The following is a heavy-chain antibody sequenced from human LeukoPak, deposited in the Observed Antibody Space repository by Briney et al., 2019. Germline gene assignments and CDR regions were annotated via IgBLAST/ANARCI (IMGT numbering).Heavy chain of an antibody. CDR2: IYPGDSDT. CDR3: ARLTPPSSCPDC. J-gene: IGHJ4*02. V-gene: IGHV5-51*01. CDR1: GYSFTSYW. D-gene: IGHD2-15*01. Sequence: LGESLKISCKGSGYSFTSYWIGRVRQMPGKGLEWIGIIYPGDSDTRYSPSFQGQVTISADKSISTAYLQWSSLKASDTAMYYCARLTPPSSCPDCWGQGTLVTVSS.